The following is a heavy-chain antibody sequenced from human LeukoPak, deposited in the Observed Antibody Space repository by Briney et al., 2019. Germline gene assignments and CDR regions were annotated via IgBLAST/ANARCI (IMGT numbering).Heavy chain of an antibody. D-gene: IGHD1-26*01. J-gene: IGHJ4*02. CDR3: TRDTDGSLDY. V-gene: IGHV3-7*01. CDR2: IKQDGRTK. Sequence: GRSLRLSCAASGFTFTNSWMAWVRQAPGKRLEWVANIKQDGRTKHYADSLKGRLTISRDNPKNSLYLQMNNLRADTTAVYYCTRDTDGSLDYWGQGILVTVAS. CDR1: GFTFTNSW.